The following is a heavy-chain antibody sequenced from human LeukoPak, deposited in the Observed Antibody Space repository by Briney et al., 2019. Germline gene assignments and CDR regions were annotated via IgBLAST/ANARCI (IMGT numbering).Heavy chain of an antibody. Sequence: GESLKISCKGFGYIFTNYWIGWARQMPGKGLEWMGVIYPGDSRTRYSPSFQGQVTISADKSISTAYLQWRSLKASDTAVYYCACRHFSRPLAGPLGQGTLVTVSS. V-gene: IGHV5-51*01. D-gene: IGHD3-3*02. CDR2: IYPGDSRT. J-gene: IGHJ5*02. CDR3: ACRHFSRPLAGP. CDR1: GYIFTNYW.